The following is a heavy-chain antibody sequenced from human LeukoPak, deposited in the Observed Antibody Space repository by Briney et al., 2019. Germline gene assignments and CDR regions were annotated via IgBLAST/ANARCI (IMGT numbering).Heavy chain of an antibody. CDR1: GFTFTSYY. CDR2: INPSGGST. J-gene: IGHJ4*02. CDR3: ARMCPPSFFFDY. V-gene: IGHV1-46*01. D-gene: IGHD5/OR15-5a*01. Sequence: GRSLRLSCAASGFTFTSYYMHWVRQAPGQGLEWMGIINPSGGSTSYAQKFQGRVTMTRDTSTSTVYMELSSLRSEDTAVYYCARMCPPSFFFDYWGQGTLVTVSS.